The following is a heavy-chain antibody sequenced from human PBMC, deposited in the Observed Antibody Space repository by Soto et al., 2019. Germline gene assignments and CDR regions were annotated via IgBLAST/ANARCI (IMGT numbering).Heavy chain of an antibody. V-gene: IGHV3-48*03. CDR2: ISSSGSTI. CDR1: GFTFSSYE. J-gene: IGHJ4*02. CDR3: ARDDSRPRAVAGTSHFDY. Sequence: PGGSLRLSCAASGFTFSSYEMNWVRQAPGKGLEWVSYISSSGSTIYYADSVKGRFTISRDNAKNSLYLQMNSLRAEDTAVYYCARDDSRPRAVAGTSHFDYWGQGTLVTVSS. D-gene: IGHD6-19*01.